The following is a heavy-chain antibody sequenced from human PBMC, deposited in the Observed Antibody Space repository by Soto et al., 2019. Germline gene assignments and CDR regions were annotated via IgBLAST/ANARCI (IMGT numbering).Heavy chain of an antibody. D-gene: IGHD2-21*02. CDR1: GYTLTELS. CDR3: ATDRAYCGGDCYSN. V-gene: IGHV1-24*01. CDR2: FDPEDGET. Sequence: GASVKVSCKVSGYTLTELSMHWVRQAPGKGLEWMGGFDPEDGETIYAQKFQGRVTMTEDTSTDTAYMELSSLRSEDTAMYYCATDRAYCGGDCYSNWGQGTLVTVSS. J-gene: IGHJ4*02.